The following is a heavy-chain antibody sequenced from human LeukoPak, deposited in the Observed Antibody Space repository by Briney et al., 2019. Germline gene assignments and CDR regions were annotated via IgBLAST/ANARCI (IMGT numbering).Heavy chain of an antibody. D-gene: IGHD5-18*01. J-gene: IGHJ4*02. CDR3: ARALGYSYGYAVDY. CDR2: ISSSSGTI. Sequence: PGGSLRLSCAASGFIFSNYNMNWVRQTPGKGLEWLSYISSSSGTIYYADSVKGRFTISGDNAKNSLCLQMKRLKAEDTAVYYCARALGYSYGYAVDYWGQGTLVTVSS. V-gene: IGHV3-48*01. CDR1: GFIFSNYN.